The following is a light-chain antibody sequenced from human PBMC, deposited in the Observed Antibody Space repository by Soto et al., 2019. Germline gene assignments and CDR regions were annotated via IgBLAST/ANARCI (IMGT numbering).Light chain of an antibody. J-gene: IGKJ1*01. CDR3: HHYET. CDR1: QSVSRSY. V-gene: IGKV3-20*01. CDR2: GAS. Sequence: EIVLTQSPATLSSFPGDRVTVSCRASQSVSRSYLGWYQQKPGQAPRLLMYGASIRAAGVPDRFSGSGSGTEFTLTISRLEPEDFTVYYCHHYETFGQGTKVDIK.